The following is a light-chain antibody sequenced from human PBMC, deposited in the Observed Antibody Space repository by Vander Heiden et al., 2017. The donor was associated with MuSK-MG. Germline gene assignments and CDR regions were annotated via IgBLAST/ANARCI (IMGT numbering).Light chain of an antibody. Sequence: DIVMTQSPDSLAVSLGERATINCKSSQSVTYNSNNQNYLAWYQQKPGHPPKLLIYWASAREFGVPDRFSGSGSGTDFTLTISGLQAEDVAVYYCQQYRTTPFTFGHGTKVAIK. CDR2: WAS. V-gene: IGKV4-1*01. CDR3: QQYRTTPFT. J-gene: IGKJ3*01. CDR1: QSVTYNSNNQNY.